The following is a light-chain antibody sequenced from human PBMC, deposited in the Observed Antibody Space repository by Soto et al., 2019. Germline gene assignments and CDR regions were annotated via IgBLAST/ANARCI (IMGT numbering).Light chain of an antibody. CDR1: QIVSSSY. CDR3: QQHGTSPWT. V-gene: IGKV3-20*01. CDR2: GAS. Sequence: ENVLTQSPGTLSLSPGERATLSCRASQIVSSSYLAWYQQKPGHAPRLLMYGASSRATGIPDRFSGSGSGTDFPLTISRLEPEDFAVYYCQQHGTSPWTFGQGTQVEIK. J-gene: IGKJ1*01.